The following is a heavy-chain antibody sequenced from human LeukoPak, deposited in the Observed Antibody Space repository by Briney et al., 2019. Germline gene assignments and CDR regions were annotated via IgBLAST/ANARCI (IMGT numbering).Heavy chain of an antibody. J-gene: IGHJ5*02. D-gene: IGHD3-3*01. CDR2: IYYSGSP. CDR1: GGSISSSSYY. Sequence: PSETLSLTCTVSGGSISSSSYYWGWIRQPPGKGLEWIGSIYYSGSPYYNPSLKSRVTISVDTSKNQFSLKLSSVTPADRAVCYCARQGLPRYDFRTWGEGTLVTVSS. CDR3: ARQGLPRYDFRT. V-gene: IGHV4-39*01.